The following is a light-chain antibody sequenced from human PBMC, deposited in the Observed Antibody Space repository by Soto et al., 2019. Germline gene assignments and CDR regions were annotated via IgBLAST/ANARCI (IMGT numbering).Light chain of an antibody. V-gene: IGLV2-23*02. Sequence: QSVLTQPRSVSGSPGQSVTISRTGTSSDVGGYKRLPGKAPKLMIFEVNKRPSGVSNRFSGSKSGNTASLTISGLKVEDEADYYCCSSGGSPTYVFGTGTKLTVL. CDR1: SSDVGGY. J-gene: IGLJ1*01. CDR2: EVN. CDR3: CSSGGSPTYV.